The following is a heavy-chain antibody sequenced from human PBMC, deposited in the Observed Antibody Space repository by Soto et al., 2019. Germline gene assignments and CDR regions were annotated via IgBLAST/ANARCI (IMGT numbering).Heavy chain of an antibody. CDR1: GFTFKNYA. CDR3: ARGLIDFDWRLTFGY. J-gene: IGHJ4*02. Sequence: GGSLRLSCAASGFTFKNYAMHWVRQAPGKGLEWVAVISYDGSIEFYADSVKGRFTISRDDFKNTMFLQMGSLRVEDTAVYYCARGLIDFDWRLTFGYWGQGTPVTVSS. V-gene: IGHV3-30-3*01. CDR2: ISYDGSIE. D-gene: IGHD3-9*01.